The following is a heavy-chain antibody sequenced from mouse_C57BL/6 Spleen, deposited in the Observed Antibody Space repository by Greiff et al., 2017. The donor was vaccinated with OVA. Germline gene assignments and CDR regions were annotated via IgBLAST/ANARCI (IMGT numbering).Heavy chain of an antibody. CDR3: ASDGGFSWFAY. CDR2: IWGVGST. V-gene: IGHV2-6*01. Sequence: QVQLKESGPGLVAPSQSLSIPCTVSGFSLTSYGVDWVRQSPGKGLEWLGVIWGVGSTNYNSALKSRQSISRDNSKSQVFLKMNSLQTDDTAMYYCASDGGFSWFAYWGQGTLVTVSA. J-gene: IGHJ3*01. CDR1: GFSLTSYG.